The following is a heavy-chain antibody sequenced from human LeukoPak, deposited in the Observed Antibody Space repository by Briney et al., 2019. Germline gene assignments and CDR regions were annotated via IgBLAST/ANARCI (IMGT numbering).Heavy chain of an antibody. CDR1: RFTFTSYW. J-gene: IGHJ6*03. V-gene: IGHV3-7*01. Sequence: RGSLRLSSAASRFTFTSYWMSSVRQDPGKGLDWVANIKQAGSEKYYVDSVKGRFTISRDNAKNSLYLQMNSLRAEDTAVYYCARVLSLNWNYVGYYYYMDVWGKGTTVTVSS. CDR3: ARVLSLNWNYVGYYYYMDV. CDR2: IKQAGSEK. D-gene: IGHD1-7*01.